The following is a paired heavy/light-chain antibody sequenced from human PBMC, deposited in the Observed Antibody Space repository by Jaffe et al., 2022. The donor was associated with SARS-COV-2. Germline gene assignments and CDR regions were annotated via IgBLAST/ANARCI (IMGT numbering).Heavy chain of an antibody. D-gene: IGHD3-9*01. CDR2: ISSSSSTI. CDR3: ARAPILTGYYTFFDD. Sequence: EVQLVESGGGLVQPGGSLRLSCAASGFIFSTYSMNWVRQAPGKGLEWVSYISSSSSTIYYADSVKGRFTISTDNAKKSLYLQMNSLRAEDTAVYYCARAPILTGYYTFFDDWGQGTLVTVSS. J-gene: IGHJ4*02. CDR1: GFIFSTYS. V-gene: IGHV3-48*01.
Light chain of an antibody. CDR3: QQSYSISYT. Sequence: DIQMTQSPSSLSASVGDRVTITCRASQSISSYLNWYQQKPGKAPKLLIYAASILQSGVPSRFSGSGSGTDFTLTISSLQPEDFATYYCQQSYSISYTFGQGTKLEIK. CDR2: AAS. J-gene: IGKJ2*01. V-gene: IGKV1-39*01. CDR1: QSISSY.